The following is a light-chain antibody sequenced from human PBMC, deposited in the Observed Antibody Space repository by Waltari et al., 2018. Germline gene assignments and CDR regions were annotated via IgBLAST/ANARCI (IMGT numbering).Light chain of an antibody. CDR2: WAS. Sequence: DIVLTQSPDSLAVSLGHRATIHCKSSPSVLYSSNNKNYLSWYQQKPGQPPRLLIYWASTRESGVPDRFSGSGSGTDFTLTISSLQAEDVAVYYCQQYYTTPRTFGQGTKVEVK. CDR1: PSVLYSSNNKNY. V-gene: IGKV4-1*01. CDR3: QQYYTTPRT. J-gene: IGKJ1*01.